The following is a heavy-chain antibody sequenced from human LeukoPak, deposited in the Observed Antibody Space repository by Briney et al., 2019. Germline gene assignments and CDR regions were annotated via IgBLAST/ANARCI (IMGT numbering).Heavy chain of an antibody. J-gene: IGHJ4*02. CDR3: ARANSSGWYFNY. V-gene: IGHV4-4*07. CDR1: GGSISSYY. Sequence: SETLSLPCTVSGGSISSYYWSWIRPPAGKGLEWIGRIYTSGSTNYNPSLKSRVTMSVDTSKNQFSLKLSSVTAADTAVYYCARANSSGWYFNYWGQGTLVTVSS. CDR2: IYTSGST. D-gene: IGHD6-19*01.